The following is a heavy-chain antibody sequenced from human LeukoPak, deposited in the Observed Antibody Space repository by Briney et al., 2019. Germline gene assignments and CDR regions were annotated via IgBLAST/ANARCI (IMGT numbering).Heavy chain of an antibody. J-gene: IGHJ4*02. CDR2: FDPEDGET. CDR3: ATVDIVATIPSSFDY. D-gene: IGHD5-12*01. V-gene: IGHV1-24*01. CDR1: GYTLTGLS. Sequence: GASVKVSCKVSGYTLTGLSMHWVRQAPGKGLEWMGGFDPEDGETIYAQKFQGRVTMTEDTSTDTAYMELSSLRSEDTAVYYCATVDIVATIPSSFDYWGQGTLVTVSS.